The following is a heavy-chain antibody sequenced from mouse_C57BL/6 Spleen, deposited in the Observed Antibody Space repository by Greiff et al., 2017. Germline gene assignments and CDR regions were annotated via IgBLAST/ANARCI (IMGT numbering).Heavy chain of an antibody. J-gene: IGHJ3*01. CDR2: IDPETGGT. V-gene: IGHV1-15*01. Sequence: QVQLQQSGAELVRPGASVTLSCKASGYTFTDYEMHWVKQTPVHGLEWIGAIDPETGGTAYNQKFKGKAILTADKSSSTAYMELRSLTSEDSAVYYCTREDYGSSFAWFAYWGQGTLVTVSA. CDR3: TREDYGSSFAWFAY. CDR1: GYTFTDYE. D-gene: IGHD1-1*01.